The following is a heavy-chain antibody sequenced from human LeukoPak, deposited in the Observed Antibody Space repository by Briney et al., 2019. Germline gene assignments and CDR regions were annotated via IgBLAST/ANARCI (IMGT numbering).Heavy chain of an antibody. CDR3: ARDGTWGRYYYDSTGHDYYFDY. CDR2: ISPYSGNT. Sequence: GASVKVSCKASGYTFTSYGISWVRQAPGQGLEWMGWISPYSGNTNYAQKLQGRVTMTTDTSTSTAYMELRSLRSDDTAVYYCARDGTWGRYYYDSTGHDYYFDYWGQGTLVTVSS. J-gene: IGHJ4*02. V-gene: IGHV1-18*01. D-gene: IGHD3-22*01. CDR1: GYTFTSYG.